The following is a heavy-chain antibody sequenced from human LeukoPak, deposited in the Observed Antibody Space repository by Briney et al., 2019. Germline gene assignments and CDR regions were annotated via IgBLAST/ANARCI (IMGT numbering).Heavy chain of an antibody. J-gene: IGHJ6*02. V-gene: IGHV1-69*04. CDR2: IIPILGIA. CDR3: AREGDGYNPYYYYYGMDV. Sequence: SVKVSCKASGGTFSSYTISWVRQAPGQGLEWMGRIIPILGIANYAQKFQGRVTITADKSTSTAYMELSSLRSEDTAVYFCAREGDGYNPYYYYYGMDVWGQGTTVTVSS. CDR1: GGTFSSYT. D-gene: IGHD5-24*01.